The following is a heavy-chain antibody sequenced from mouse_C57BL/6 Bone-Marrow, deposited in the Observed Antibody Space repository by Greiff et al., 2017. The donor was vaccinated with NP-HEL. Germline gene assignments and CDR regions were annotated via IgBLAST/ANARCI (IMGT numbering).Heavy chain of an antibody. CDR3: TGRTGTGDY. V-gene: IGHV6-3*01. CDR2: IRLKSDNYAT. CDR1: GFTFSNYW. J-gene: IGHJ2*01. Sequence: EVKVEESGGGLVQPGGSMKLSCVASGFTFSNYWMNWVRQSPEKGLEWVAQIRLKSDNYATHYAESVKGRFTISRDDSKSSVYLQMNNLRAEDTGIYYCTGRTGTGDYWGQGTTLTVSS. D-gene: IGHD4-1*01.